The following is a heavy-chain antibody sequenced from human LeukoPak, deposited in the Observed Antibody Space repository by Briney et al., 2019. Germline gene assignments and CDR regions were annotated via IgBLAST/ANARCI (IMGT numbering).Heavy chain of an antibody. CDR1: GGSISSSSYY. CDR2: TYYSGST. V-gene: IGHV4-39*01. CDR3: ARXXXXXXXXXXXXXXXX. Sequence: SETLSLTCTVSGGSISSSSYYWGWIRXXPGKGLEWIGSTYYSGSTYYNPSLKSRFTISVDTSKNPFYRKLSSVPAAGTALYXXARXXXXXXXXXXXXXXXXWGXGTLV. J-gene: IGHJ4*01.